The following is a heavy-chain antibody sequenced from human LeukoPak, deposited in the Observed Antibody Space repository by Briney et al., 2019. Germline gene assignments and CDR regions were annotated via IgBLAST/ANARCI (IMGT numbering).Heavy chain of an antibody. CDR1: GFSVSSFG. J-gene: IGHJ4*02. CDR3: AQGFSSGWYPY. V-gene: IGHV3-23*01. D-gene: IGHD6-19*01. CDR2: ISLNGETT. Sequence: GGSLRLSCAVSGFSVSSFGMSWVRQAPGKGLEWISAISLNGETTWYADSVKGRFTISRDNSKNTLYLQLTSLRAEDTAVFYCAQGFSSGWYPYWGQGSLVSVSS.